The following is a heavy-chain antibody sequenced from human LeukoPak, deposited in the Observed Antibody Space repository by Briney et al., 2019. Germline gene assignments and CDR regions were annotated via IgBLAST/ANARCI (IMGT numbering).Heavy chain of an antibody. V-gene: IGHV3-48*03. D-gene: IGHD3-10*01. CDR3: ARVAKYYYGSETYYFFEH. J-gene: IGHJ4*02. CDR1: GFTFDDYA. Sequence: GGSLRLSCAASGFTFDDYAMHRVRQAPGKGREWVSYISSSGSTIYYADSVKGRFTISRDNAKNSLNLQMNSLRVEDTAVYYCARVAKYYYGSETYYFFEHWGQGTPVTASS. CDR2: ISSSGSTI.